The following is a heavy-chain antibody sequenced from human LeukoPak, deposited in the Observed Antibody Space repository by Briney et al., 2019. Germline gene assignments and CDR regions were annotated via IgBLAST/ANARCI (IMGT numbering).Heavy chain of an antibody. CDR3: ARSYVADGLGRYFYFDY. CDR2: INYSGSV. Sequence: SETLSLTCTVSGGSFNINGYYWSWIRQHPGRGLEWIGYINYSGSVYYYPSLESRVAISVDTSKSQFSLNLSSVTAADTAVYYCARSYVADGLGRYFYFDYWGQGILVTVSS. D-gene: IGHD3-16*01. CDR1: GGSFNINGYY. J-gene: IGHJ4*02. V-gene: IGHV4-31*03.